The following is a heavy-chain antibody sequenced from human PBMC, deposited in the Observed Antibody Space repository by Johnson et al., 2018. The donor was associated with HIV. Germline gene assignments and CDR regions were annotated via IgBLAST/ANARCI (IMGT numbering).Heavy chain of an antibody. Sequence: QVQLVESGGGVVQPGRSLRLSCAASGFTFSNYGMHWVRQAPGKGLEWVSGVSGSGGSTYYADSVKGRFTISRDNSKNTLYLQMNSLRAEDTAVYYCATADCGGHCYEPDAFDIWGQGTMVTVSS. CDR3: ATADCGGHCYEPDAFDI. J-gene: IGHJ3*02. V-gene: IGHV3-NL1*01. CDR1: GFTFSNYG. D-gene: IGHD2-21*02. CDR2: VSGSGGST.